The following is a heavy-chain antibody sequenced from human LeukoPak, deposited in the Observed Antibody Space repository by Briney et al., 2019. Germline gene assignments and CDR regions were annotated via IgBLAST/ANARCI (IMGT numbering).Heavy chain of an antibody. V-gene: IGHV4-34*01. CDR3: ARGPRIAVAGPRIRRAEYFQN. CDR1: GFTFSSYA. D-gene: IGHD6-19*01. CDR2: INHSRST. J-gene: IGHJ1*01. Sequence: NPGGSLRLSCAASGFTFSSYAMSWVRQAPGKGLEWIGEINHSRSTSYNPSLKSRVTISVDTSKNQFSLKLSSVTAADTAVYYCARGPRIAVAGPRIRRAEYFQNWGQGTLVTVSS.